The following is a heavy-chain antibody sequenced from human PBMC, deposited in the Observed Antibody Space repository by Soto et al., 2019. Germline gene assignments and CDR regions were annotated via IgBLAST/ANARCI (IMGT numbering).Heavy chain of an antibody. D-gene: IGHD2-15*01. Sequence: GGSLRLSCAASGFTVSSNYMSWVRQAPGKGLEWVSVIYSGGSTYYADSVKGRFTISRDNSKNTLYLQMNSLRAEDTAVYYCASRTCSGGFCYSPWHYYYYMDVWGKGTSVTVSS. J-gene: IGHJ6*03. CDR2: IYSGGST. V-gene: IGHV3-66*01. CDR1: GFTVSSNY. CDR3: ASRTCSGGFCYSPWHYYYYMDV.